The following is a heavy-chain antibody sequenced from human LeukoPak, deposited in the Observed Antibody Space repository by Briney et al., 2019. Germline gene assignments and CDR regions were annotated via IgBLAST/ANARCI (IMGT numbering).Heavy chain of an antibody. D-gene: IGHD3-22*01. V-gene: IGHV4-61*02. Sequence: SQTLSLTCTVSGDSISSGDYYWSWIRQPAGKGLEWIGRISSSGSTNYNPSLKSRVTISVDTSENQFSLKLSSVTAADTAVYFCARGPYSYDSSGAFDIWGQGTMVTVSS. J-gene: IGHJ3*02. CDR1: GDSISSGDYY. CDR3: ARGPYSYDSSGAFDI. CDR2: ISSSGST.